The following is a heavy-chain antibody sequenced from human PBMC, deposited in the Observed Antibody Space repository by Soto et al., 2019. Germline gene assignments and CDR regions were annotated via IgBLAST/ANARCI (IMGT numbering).Heavy chain of an antibody. D-gene: IGHD4-17*01. CDR3: ARAGTAVTRALDY. CDR1: GGTFNSFT. Sequence: SVKVSCKGSGGTFNSFTVSWVRQAPGQGLEWMGGIIPIFGTANYEQKFQGRVSITADKSTTTAYMELSSLRSEDTAVYYCARAGTAVTRALDYWGQGTLVTVSA. CDR2: IIPIFGTA. J-gene: IGHJ4*02. V-gene: IGHV1-69*06.